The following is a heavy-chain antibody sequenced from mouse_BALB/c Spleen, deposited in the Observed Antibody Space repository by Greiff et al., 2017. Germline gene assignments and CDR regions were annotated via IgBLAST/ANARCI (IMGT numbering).Heavy chain of an antibody. Sequence: EVQGVESGAELVKPGASVKLSCTASGFNFKDTYMHWVKQRPEQGLEWIGMIDPANGNTKYYPTFQSQATITADTSSNTDFLQHSSLTSEETAVYYCALYGNYGYFDVWGAGTTVTVSS. CDR1: GFNFKDTY. CDR3: ALYGNYGYFDV. J-gene: IGHJ1*01. D-gene: IGHD2-1*01. CDR2: IDPANGNT. V-gene: IGHV14-3*02.